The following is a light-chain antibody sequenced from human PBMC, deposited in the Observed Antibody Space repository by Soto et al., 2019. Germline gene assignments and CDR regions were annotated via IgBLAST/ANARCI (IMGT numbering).Light chain of an antibody. J-gene: IGLJ1*01. V-gene: IGLV2-14*01. Sequence: SALTQPASVSGSPGQSITISCTGTSSDVGGYNYVSWYQQHPGKAPKLMIYEVSNRPSGVSNRFSGSKSGNTASLTISGLQAEDEADYYCSSYTSRSTLDYVFGSGTKV. CDR2: EVS. CDR1: SSDVGGYNY. CDR3: SSYTSRSTLDYV.